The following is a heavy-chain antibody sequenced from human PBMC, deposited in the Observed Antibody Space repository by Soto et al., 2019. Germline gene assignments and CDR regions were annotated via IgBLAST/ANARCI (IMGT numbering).Heavy chain of an antibody. CDR2: IYYSGST. J-gene: IGHJ4*02. D-gene: IGHD6-19*01. V-gene: IGHV4-39*01. CDR1: GGSISSSSYY. Sequence: SETLSLTCTVSGGSISSSSYYWGWIRQPPGKGLEWIGSIYYSGSTYYNPSLKSRVTISVDASKNQFSLKLSSVTAADTAVYYCARLHSSGSLDYWGQGTMVTVS. CDR3: ARLHSSGSLDY.